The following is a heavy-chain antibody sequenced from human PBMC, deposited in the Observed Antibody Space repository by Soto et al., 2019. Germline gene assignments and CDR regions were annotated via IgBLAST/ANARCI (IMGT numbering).Heavy chain of an antibody. Sequence: SCVASGFTFSNYAVHWVRQAPGKGLGWVAVISSDGSEKYYLDSVRDRFTISRDNSKNTLYLQMNNLRPEDTAMYYCANSWTTLTTGFDFWGQGALVTVSS. CDR1: GFTFSNYA. CDR2: ISSDGSEK. J-gene: IGHJ4*02. V-gene: IGHV3-30*18. CDR3: ANSWTTLTTGFDF. D-gene: IGHD4-17*01.